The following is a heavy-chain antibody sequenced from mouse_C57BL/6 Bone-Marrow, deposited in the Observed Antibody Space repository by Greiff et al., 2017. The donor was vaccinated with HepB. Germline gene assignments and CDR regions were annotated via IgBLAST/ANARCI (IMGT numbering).Heavy chain of an antibody. V-gene: IGHV1-74*01. CDR2: IHPSDSDT. D-gene: IGHD4-1*01. J-gene: IGHJ2*01. Sequence: QAQLHHLGAELLNPGASVKVSCKPLAYTFPTYWMHWLKQRPGQGLEWIGRIHPSDSDTNYNQKFKGKATLTVDKSSSTAYMQLSSLTSEDSAVYYCANWDVGYWGQGTTLTVSS. CDR1: AYTFPTYW. CDR3: ANWDVGY.